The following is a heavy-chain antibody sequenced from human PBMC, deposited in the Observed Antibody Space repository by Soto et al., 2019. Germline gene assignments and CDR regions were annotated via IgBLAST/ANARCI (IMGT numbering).Heavy chain of an antibody. CDR2: IYHSGTT. V-gene: IGHV4-38-2*02. CDR1: GDSISSGNC. J-gene: IGHJ6*01. D-gene: IGHD3-22*01. CDR3: ARDASWGGSVWYLYYDRGLEL. Sequence: SETLSLTCAVSGDSISSGNCWTWIRQPPGKGLEWIGRIYHSGTTFYNPSLKSRVTISVDTSKNQFSLKLTSVTAADSALYYCARDASWGGSVWYLYYDRGLELWGHRTTVT.